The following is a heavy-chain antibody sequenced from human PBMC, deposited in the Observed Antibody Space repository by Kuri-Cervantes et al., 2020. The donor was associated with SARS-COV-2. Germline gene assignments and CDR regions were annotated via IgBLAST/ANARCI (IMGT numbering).Heavy chain of an antibody. D-gene: IGHD1-26*01. CDR2: IWYDGSDK. Sequence: CAASGFTFSSYGLHWVRQAPGEGLEWGAVIWYDGSDKYYADSVKGRFTISRDHSKNTLYLQMNSLRAEDTARDYCATEGVIYYPFDDWGHGTLVTVSS. CDR3: ATEGVIYYPFDD. CDR1: GFTFSSYG. V-gene: IGHV3-33*01. J-gene: IGHJ4*01.